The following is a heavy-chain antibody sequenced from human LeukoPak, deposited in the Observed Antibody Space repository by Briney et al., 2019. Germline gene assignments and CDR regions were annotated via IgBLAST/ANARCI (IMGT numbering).Heavy chain of an antibody. Sequence: SVKVSCKASGGTFSSYAISWVRQAPGQGLEWMGGIIPIFGTANYAQKFQGRVTITADESTSTAYMELSSLRSEDTAVYYCAREDTIFGVAGSFDYWGQGTLVTVST. J-gene: IGHJ4*02. CDR2: IIPIFGTA. CDR1: GGTFSSYA. D-gene: IGHD3-3*01. V-gene: IGHV1-69*13. CDR3: AREDTIFGVAGSFDY.